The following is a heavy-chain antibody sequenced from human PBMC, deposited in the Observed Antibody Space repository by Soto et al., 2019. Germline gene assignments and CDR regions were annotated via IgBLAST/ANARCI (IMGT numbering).Heavy chain of an antibody. V-gene: IGHV1-18*04. CDR1: GYTFTSYG. J-gene: IGHJ4*02. D-gene: IGHD2-2*01. CDR3: AVRILGYCSSTSCYSPSNDY. Sequence: VKVSCKASGYTFTSYGISWVRQAPGQGLEWMGWISAYNGNTNYAQKLQGRVTMTTDTSTSTAYMELRSLRSDDTAVYYCAVRILGYCSSTSCYSPSNDYWGQGTLVTVSS. CDR2: ISAYNGNT.